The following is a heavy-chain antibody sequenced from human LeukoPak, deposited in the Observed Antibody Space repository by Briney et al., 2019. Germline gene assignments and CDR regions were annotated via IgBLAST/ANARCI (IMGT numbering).Heavy chain of an antibody. D-gene: IGHD3-22*01. J-gene: IGHJ4*02. CDR1: GGTFSSYA. CDR3: ASAYYDSSGYYPLDFDY. CDR2: IIPILGIA. V-gene: IGHV1-69*04. Sequence: ASVKVSCKASGGTFSSYAISWVRQAPGQGLEWVGRIIPILGIANYAQKFQGRVTITADKSTSTAYMELSSLRSEDTAVYYCASAYYDSSGYYPLDFDYWGQGTLVTVSS.